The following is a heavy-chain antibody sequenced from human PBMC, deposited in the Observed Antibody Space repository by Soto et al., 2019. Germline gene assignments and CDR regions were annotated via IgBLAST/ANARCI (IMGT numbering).Heavy chain of an antibody. D-gene: IGHD5-12*01. J-gene: IGHJ4*02. Sequence: SETLSLTCTVSGGSISSGDYYWSWIRQPPGKGLEWIGYIYYSGSTYYNPSLKSRVTISVDTSKNQFSLKLSSVTAADTAVYYCAGGSWPNFSRDYWGQGTLVTVSS. CDR3: AGGSWPNFSRDY. CDR1: GGSISSGDYY. CDR2: IYYSGST. V-gene: IGHV4-30-4*01.